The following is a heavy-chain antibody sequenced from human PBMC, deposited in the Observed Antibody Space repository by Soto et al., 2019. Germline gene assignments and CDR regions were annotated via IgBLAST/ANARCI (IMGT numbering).Heavy chain of an antibody. CDR2: INPNSGGT. CDR3: ASAAVTGTAGLDF. D-gene: IGHD6-19*01. J-gene: IGHJ4*02. Sequence: ASVKVSCKASGYTFSGFYMHWVRQAPGQGLEWMGWINPNSGGTKSAEKFQGRVTMARDTSISTAYMELSRLTSDDTAVYYCASAAVTGTAGLDFWGQGTQVTVSS. V-gene: IGHV1-2*02. CDR1: GYTFSGFY.